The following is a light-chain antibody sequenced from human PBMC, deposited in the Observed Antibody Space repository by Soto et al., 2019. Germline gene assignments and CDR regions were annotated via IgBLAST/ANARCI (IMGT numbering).Light chain of an antibody. J-gene: IGKJ1*01. CDR3: QEYGTSRT. CDR2: AAS. Sequence: EIVLMLSPNTLSLSPVERATLSCRASQSVSSSFLAWYQQRPGQAPRLLIYAASNTAPGIPDRFSGSGSGTDFTLTISRLEPEDFAVYYCQEYGTSRTFGQVTKVDVK. V-gene: IGKV3-20*01. CDR1: QSVSSSF.